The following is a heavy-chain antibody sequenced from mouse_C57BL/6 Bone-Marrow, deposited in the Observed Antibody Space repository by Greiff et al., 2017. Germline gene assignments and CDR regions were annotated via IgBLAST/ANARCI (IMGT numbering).Heavy chain of an antibody. CDR1: GYTFTSYW. V-gene: IGHV1-5*01. Sequence: EVQRVESGTVLARPGASVKMSCKTSGYTFTSYWMHWVKQRPGQGLEWIGAIYPGNSDTSYNQKFKGKAKLTAVTSASTAYMELSSLTNEDSAVYYCTAGPRFAYWGQGTLVTVSA. CDR3: TAGPRFAY. J-gene: IGHJ3*01. CDR2: IYPGNSDT.